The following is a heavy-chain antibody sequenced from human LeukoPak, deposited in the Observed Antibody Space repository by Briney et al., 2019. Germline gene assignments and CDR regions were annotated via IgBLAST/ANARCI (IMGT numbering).Heavy chain of an antibody. CDR1: GYTFTGYY. CDR3: ARVIRTANDEFLEWYSYYFDY. V-gene: IGHV1-2*02. CDR2: INPNSGGT. Sequence: ASVKVSCKASGYTFTGYYMHWVRQAPGQGLEWMGWINPNSGGTNYAQKFQGRVTMTRDTSISTAYMELSRLRSDDTAVYYCARVIRTANDEFLEWYSYYFDYWGQGTLVTVSS. J-gene: IGHJ4*02. D-gene: IGHD3-3*01.